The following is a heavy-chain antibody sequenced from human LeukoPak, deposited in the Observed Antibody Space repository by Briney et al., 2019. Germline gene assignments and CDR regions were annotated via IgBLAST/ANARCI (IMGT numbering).Heavy chain of an antibody. CDR3: AKDSSYRNYDILTGFDY. CDR2: ISWNSGSI. CDR1: GFTFDDYA. D-gene: IGHD3-9*01. Sequence: PGRSLRLSCAASGFTFDDYAMHWVRQAPGKGLEWVSGISWNSGSIGYADSVKGRFTISRDNAKNSLYLQMNSLRAEDTALYYCAKDSSYRNYDILTGFDYWGQGTLVTVSS. J-gene: IGHJ4*02. V-gene: IGHV3-9*01.